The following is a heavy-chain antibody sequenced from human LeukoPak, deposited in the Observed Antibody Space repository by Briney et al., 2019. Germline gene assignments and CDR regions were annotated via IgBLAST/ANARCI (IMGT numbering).Heavy chain of an antibody. D-gene: IGHD3-10*01. CDR2: IRYDGSNK. CDR3: ARARRSGGITLVRGVKDRGWFDP. Sequence: GGSLRLSCAASGFTFSSYGMHWVRQAPGKGLEWVAFIRYDGSNKYYADSVKGRFTISSDNSKKTLYLQMNSLRAEETAVYYCARARRSGGITLVRGVKDRGWFDPWGQGTLVTVSS. V-gene: IGHV3-30*02. CDR1: GFTFSSYG. J-gene: IGHJ5*02.